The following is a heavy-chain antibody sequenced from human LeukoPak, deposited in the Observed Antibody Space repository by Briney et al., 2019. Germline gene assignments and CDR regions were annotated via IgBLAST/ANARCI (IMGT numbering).Heavy chain of an antibody. J-gene: IGHJ3*01. CDR2: ITGSSKTK. D-gene: IGHD6-19*01. CDR1: GFTFSDYD. Sequence: GGSLRLSCAASGFTFSDYDMNWIRQAPGTGLEWVSYITGSSKTKYYADSVKGRFTISRDNAKSSLYLQMNSLRAEDTAVYYCARPTTSGWYPHWGQGTMVTVSS. CDR3: ARPTTSGWYPH. V-gene: IGHV3-48*01.